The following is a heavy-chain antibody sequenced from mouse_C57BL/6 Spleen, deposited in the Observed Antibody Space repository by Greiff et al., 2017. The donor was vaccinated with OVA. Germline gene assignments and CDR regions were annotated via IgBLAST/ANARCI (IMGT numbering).Heavy chain of an antibody. CDR2: ISSGSSTI. CDR1: GFTFSDYG. CDR3: ARPFDGYYGY. Sequence: EVNLVESGGGLVKPGGSLKLSCAASGFTFSDYGMHWVRQAPEKGLEWVAYISSGSSTIYYADTVKGRFTISRDNAKNTLFLQMTSLRSEDTAMYYCARPFDGYYGYWGQGTTLTVSS. D-gene: IGHD2-3*01. J-gene: IGHJ2*01. V-gene: IGHV5-17*01.